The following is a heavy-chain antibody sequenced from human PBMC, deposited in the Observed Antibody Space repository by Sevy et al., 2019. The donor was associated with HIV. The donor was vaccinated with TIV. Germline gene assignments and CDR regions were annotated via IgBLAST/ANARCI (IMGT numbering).Heavy chain of an antibody. J-gene: IGHJ4*02. D-gene: IGHD3-3*01. CDR1: GFIVTSHY. Sequence: GGSLRLSCAASGFIVTSHYMAMVRQAPGKGLEWVSSIYTGGGTYYADSVKGRFTISRDNSKNTLFLQMNSLGAEDTAFYYCARVPRYDEPYYFDYWGQGALLTVSS. CDR3: ARVPRYDEPYYFDY. CDR2: IYTGGGT. V-gene: IGHV3-53*01.